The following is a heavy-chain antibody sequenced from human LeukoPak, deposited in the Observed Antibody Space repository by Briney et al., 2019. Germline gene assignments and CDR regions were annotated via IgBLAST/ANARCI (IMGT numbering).Heavy chain of an antibody. CDR1: GFTFSTYD. CDR3: ARLRYYAMDV. V-gene: IGHV3-48*01. CDR2: ISSSSRTI. Sequence: GSLRLSCAASGFTFSTYDMNWVRQAPGKGLEWVSYISSSSRTISYADSVKGRFTISRDNAKNSLYLQMNSLRAEDTAVYYCARLRYYAMDVRGQGTTVTASS. J-gene: IGHJ6*02.